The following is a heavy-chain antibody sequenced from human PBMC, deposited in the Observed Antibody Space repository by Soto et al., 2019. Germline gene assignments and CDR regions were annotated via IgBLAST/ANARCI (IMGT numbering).Heavy chain of an antibody. D-gene: IGHD4-17*01. CDR3: ARDLSPYGDYQSCTSVMDL. V-gene: IGHV3-30*03. CDR1: GFTFRDHG. Sequence: LSVPSAAFGFTFRDHGVRCVIQTPCKGLVWVTAMSYHGNNNFCADSVKGLFTISIDNSKNTLYLEMNSLRAEDTAVYYCARDLSPYGDYQSCTSVMDLLVQGTSVTVSS. J-gene: IGHJ6*02. CDR2: MSYHGNNN.